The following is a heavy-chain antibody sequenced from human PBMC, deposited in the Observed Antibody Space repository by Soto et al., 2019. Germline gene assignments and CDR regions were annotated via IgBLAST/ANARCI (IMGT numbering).Heavy chain of an antibody. J-gene: IGHJ6*02. CDR3: ARDILNCSGGSCHRGYGMDV. D-gene: IGHD2-15*01. CDR1: GFTFSSYA. CDR2: ISYDGSNK. V-gene: IGHV3-30-3*01. Sequence: GGSLRLSCAASGFTFSSYAMHWVRQAPGKGLEWVAVISYDGSNKYYADSVKGRFTISRDNSKNTLYLQMNSLRAEDTAVYYCARDILNCSGGSCHRGYGMDVWGQGTTVTVS.